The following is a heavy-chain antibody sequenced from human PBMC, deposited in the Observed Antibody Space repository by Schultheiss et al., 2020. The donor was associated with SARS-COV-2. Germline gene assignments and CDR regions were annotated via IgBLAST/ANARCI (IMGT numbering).Heavy chain of an antibody. CDR1: GFTFSSYA. J-gene: IGHJ6*02. D-gene: IGHD3-22*01. V-gene: IGHV3-33*08. Sequence: GGSLRLSCAASGFTFSSYAMSWVRQAPGKGLEWVAVIWYDGSNKYYADSVKGRFTISRDNSKNTLYLQMNSLRAEDTAVYYCARDLNYYDSSGYYSFYYYYGMDVWGQGTTVTVSS. CDR2: IWYDGSNK. CDR3: ARDLNYYDSSGYYSFYYYYGMDV.